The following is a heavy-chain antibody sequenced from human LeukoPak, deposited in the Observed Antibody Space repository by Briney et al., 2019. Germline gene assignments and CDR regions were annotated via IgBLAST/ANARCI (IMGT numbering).Heavy chain of an antibody. Sequence: SETLSLTCTVSGGSISSGGYYWSWIRQHPGKGLEWIGYIYYSGSTYYNPSLKSRVTISVDTSKNQFSLKLSSVTAADTAVYYCARGHCSSTSCPNWFDPWGQGTLVTVSS. V-gene: IGHV4-31*03. CDR2: IYYSGST. CDR1: GGSISSGGYY. J-gene: IGHJ5*02. CDR3: ARGHCSSTSCPNWFDP. D-gene: IGHD2-2*01.